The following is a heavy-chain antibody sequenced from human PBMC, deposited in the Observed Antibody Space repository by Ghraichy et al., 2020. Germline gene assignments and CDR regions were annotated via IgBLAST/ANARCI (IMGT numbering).Heavy chain of an antibody. V-gene: IGHV2-26*01. Sequence: SGPTLVKPKVGRTQTCTVVACSLRNSRMGVNWIRQPPGKALEWLAHIFSNDEKSYSTSLKSRLTNSKDTSKSQVVLTMTNKDPVDTGTYYCARISSSSWYGGNWFDPWGQGILVTVSS. CDR1: ACSLRNSRMG. CDR3: ARISSSSWYGGNWFDP. CDR2: IFSNDEK. J-gene: IGHJ5*02. D-gene: IGHD6-13*01.